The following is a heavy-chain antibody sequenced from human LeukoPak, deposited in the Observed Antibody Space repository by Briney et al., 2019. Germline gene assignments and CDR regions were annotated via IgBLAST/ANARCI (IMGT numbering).Heavy chain of an antibody. V-gene: IGHV1-2*02. CDR2: INLNSGGT. CDR1: GYTFTGYY. Sequence: GASVKVSCKVSGYTFTGYYMHWVRQAPGQGLEWMGWINLNSGGTNYAQKFQGRVTMTRDTSISTAYMELSRLRSDDTAVYYCARGYGSGRRKPTYYYYYMDVWGKGTTVTISS. CDR3: ARGYGSGRRKPTYYYYYMDV. J-gene: IGHJ6*03. D-gene: IGHD3-10*01.